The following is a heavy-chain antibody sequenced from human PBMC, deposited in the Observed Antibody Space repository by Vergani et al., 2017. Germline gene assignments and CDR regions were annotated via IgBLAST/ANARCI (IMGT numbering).Heavy chain of an antibody. CDR1: GFSFSGNA. V-gene: IGHV4-38-2*01. CDR2: IYYSGST. D-gene: IGHD2-15*01. J-gene: IGHJ5*02. CDR3: TRHWAVVAANNWFDP. Sequence: VQLLESGGGLVQPGGSLRLSCAASGFSFSGNAMSWVRQTPGKGLEWIGSIYYSGSTYYNPSLESRVTMSVDTSKSQFSLKLSSVTAADTAVYYCTRHWAVVAANNWFDPWGQGTLVTVSS.